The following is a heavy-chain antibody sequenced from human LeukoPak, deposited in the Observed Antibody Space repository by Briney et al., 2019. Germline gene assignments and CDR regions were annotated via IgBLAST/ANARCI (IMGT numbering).Heavy chain of an antibody. V-gene: IGHV3-23*01. Sequence: GGSLRLSCAASGFAFSTYGMSWVRQAPGKGLEWVSALSGNGITTYYADSVKGRFTISRDNSENTLYLQMNSLRTEDTAVYYCAGGTPYSSSGIDYWGQGTLVTVSS. CDR3: AGGTPYSSSGIDY. CDR2: LSGNGITT. J-gene: IGHJ4*02. CDR1: GFAFSTYG. D-gene: IGHD6-13*01.